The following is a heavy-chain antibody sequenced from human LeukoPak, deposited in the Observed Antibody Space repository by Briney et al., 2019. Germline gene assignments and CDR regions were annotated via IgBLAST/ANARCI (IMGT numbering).Heavy chain of an antibody. V-gene: IGHV1-69*13. D-gene: IGHD6-13*01. CDR2: IIPIFGTA. CDR3: ARGDSSSWYPYYFDY. Sequence: SVKVSCKASGGTFSSYAISWVRQAPGQGLEWMGRIIPIFGTANYAQKFQGRVTITADESTSTAYMELSSLRSEDTAVYYCARGDSSSWYPYYFDYWGQGTLVTVSS. CDR1: GGTFSSYA. J-gene: IGHJ4*02.